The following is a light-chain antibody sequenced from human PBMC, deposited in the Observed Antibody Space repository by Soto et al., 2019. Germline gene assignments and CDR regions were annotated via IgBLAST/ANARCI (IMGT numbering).Light chain of an antibody. CDR3: QQRSNWPPT. J-gene: IGKJ1*01. CDR1: QSVSSY. V-gene: IGKV3-11*01. Sequence: EIVLTQSPDTLSLSPGERATLSCRASQSVSSYLAWYQQKPGQAPRLLIYDASNRATGIPDRFRGSGSGTDFTLTIGRLEPEDVAVYYSQQRSNWPPTFGQGTKVDIK. CDR2: DAS.